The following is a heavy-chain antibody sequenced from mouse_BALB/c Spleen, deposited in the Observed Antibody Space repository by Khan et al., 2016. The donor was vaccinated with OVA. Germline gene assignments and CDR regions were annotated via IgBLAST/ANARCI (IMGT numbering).Heavy chain of an antibody. CDR2: ISSDGSYT. Sequence: EVQLVESEGDLVKPGGSLKLSCAASGFTFSSYGMSWVRQTPDKRLEWVATISSDGSYTYYPDSVKGRFTISRDNVKNTLYLQMSSLKSEDTAMYYWASHLTGSFAYWGQGTLVTVSA. CDR1: GFTFSSYG. V-gene: IGHV5-6*01. D-gene: IGHD4-1*01. CDR3: ASHLTGSFAY. J-gene: IGHJ3*01.